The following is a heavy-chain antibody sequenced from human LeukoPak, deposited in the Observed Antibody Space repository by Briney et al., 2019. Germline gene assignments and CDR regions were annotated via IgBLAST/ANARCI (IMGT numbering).Heavy chain of an antibody. CDR2: IYYSGST. V-gene: IGHV4-59*08. CDR3: VRHLSAGRPAFDI. Sequence: SETLSLTCTVSGGSISSYYWSWIRQPPGKGLEWTGYIYYSGSTNYNPSLKSRVTISVDTSNNKFSLKLTSLTAADTAVYYCVRHLSAGRPAFDIWGQGTMVTVSS. J-gene: IGHJ3*02. CDR1: GGSISSYY. D-gene: IGHD2-15*01.